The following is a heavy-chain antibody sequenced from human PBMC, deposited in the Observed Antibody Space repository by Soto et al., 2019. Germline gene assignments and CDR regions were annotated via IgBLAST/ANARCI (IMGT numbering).Heavy chain of an antibody. CDR3: ARHYSAMGV. CDR1: GFTVSSDS. Sequence: EVQLVETGGDLIQPGGSLRLSCAASGFTVSSDSMTWVRQAPGKGLEWTSIIYSDKNTDYADSVKGRFSISRDTSKNILYLQMNSLRAEDTAEYYCARHYSAMGVWGQGTTVTVSS. CDR2: IYSDKNT. J-gene: IGHJ6*02. V-gene: IGHV3-53*02.